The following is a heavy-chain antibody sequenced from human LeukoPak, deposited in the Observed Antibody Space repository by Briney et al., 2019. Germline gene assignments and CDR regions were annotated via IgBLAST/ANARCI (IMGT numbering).Heavy chain of an antibody. CDR3: AKTQSKGYYFDY. J-gene: IGHJ4*02. Sequence: GGSLRLSCAASGFTFSSYWMSWVRQAPGKGLEWVANIKQDGSEKYYVDSVKGRFTISRDNSKNTLYLQMNSLRAEDTAVYYCAKTQSKGYYFDYWGQGTLVTVSS. V-gene: IGHV3-7*05. CDR1: GFTFSSYW. CDR2: IKQDGSEK.